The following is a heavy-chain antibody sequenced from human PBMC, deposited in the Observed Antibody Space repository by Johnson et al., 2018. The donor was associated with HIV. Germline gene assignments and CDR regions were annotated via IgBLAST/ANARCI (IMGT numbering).Heavy chain of an antibody. CDR2: ISYDGSNT. D-gene: IGHD3-22*01. Sequence: QVQLVESGGGVVQPGRSLRLSCEASGFTFSSYAMHWVRQAPGKGLEWVAVISYDGSNTYYADSVKGRFPISRDNSKNTLYLQMNSLSAEDTAVYYCARDFMVSYYDSSGYYLYDAFDIWGQGTMVTVSS. J-gene: IGHJ3*02. CDR3: ARDFMVSYYDSSGYYLYDAFDI. CDR1: GFTFSSYA. V-gene: IGHV3-30*04.